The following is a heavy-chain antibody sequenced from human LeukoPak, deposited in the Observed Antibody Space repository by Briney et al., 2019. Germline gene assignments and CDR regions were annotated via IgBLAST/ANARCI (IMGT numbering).Heavy chain of an antibody. CDR1: GYTFTSYG. CDR3: ARVTAVLWFGEHRRVFDP. Sequence: ASVKVSCKASGYTFTSYGISWVRQAPGQGLEWMGWISAYNGNTNYAQKLQGRVTMTTDTSTSTAYMELRSLRSDDTAVYYCARVTAVLWFGEHRRVFDPWGQGTLVTVSS. J-gene: IGHJ5*02. V-gene: IGHV1-18*01. CDR2: ISAYNGNT. D-gene: IGHD3-10*01.